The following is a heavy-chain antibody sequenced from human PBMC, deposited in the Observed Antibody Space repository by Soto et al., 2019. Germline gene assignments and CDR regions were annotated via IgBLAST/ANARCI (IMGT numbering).Heavy chain of an antibody. J-gene: IGHJ4*02. D-gene: IGHD5-12*01. Sequence: SETLSLTCTVSGGSISSYYWSWIRQPPGKGLEWIGYIYYSGSTNYNPSLKSRVTISVDTSKNQFSLKLSSVTAADTAVYYCAGEALRTYYFDYWGQGTLVTVSS. CDR2: IYYSGST. CDR3: AGEALRTYYFDY. CDR1: GGSISSYY. V-gene: IGHV4-59*01.